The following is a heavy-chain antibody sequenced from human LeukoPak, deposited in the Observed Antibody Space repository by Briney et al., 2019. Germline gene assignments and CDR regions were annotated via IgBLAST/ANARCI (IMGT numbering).Heavy chain of an antibody. D-gene: IGHD3-10*01. CDR2: ISGSGAST. V-gene: IGHV3-23*01. J-gene: IGHJ4*02. CDR3: AKDQLTMVRGVIIPTFDY. CDR1: GFTFSSYA. Sequence: GGSLRLSCAASGFTFSSYAMSWVRQAPGKGLEWVSAISGSGASTYYADSVKGRFTISRDNSKNTLYLQMNSLRAEDTAVYYCAKDQLTMVRGVIIPTFDYWGQGTLVTVSS.